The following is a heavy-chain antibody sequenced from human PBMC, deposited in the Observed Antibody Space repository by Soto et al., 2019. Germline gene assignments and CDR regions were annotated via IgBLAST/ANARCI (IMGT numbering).Heavy chain of an antibody. D-gene: IGHD2-15*01. CDR3: ARPRNIVVVVAAETGYNWFDP. J-gene: IGHJ5*02. Sequence: QVQLVQSGAEVKKPGASVKVSCKASGYTFTSYGISWVRQAPGQGLEWMGWISGYNGNTNYAQKLQGRVTMTTDTSTSTAYMELRSLRSDDTAVYYCARPRNIVVVVAAETGYNWFDPGGQGTLVTVSS. CDR2: ISGYNGNT. V-gene: IGHV1-18*01. CDR1: GYTFTSYG.